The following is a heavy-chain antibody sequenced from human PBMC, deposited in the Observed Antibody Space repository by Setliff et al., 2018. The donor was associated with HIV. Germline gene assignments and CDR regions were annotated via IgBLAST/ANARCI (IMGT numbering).Heavy chain of an antibody. CDR3: ARPSAGGGYNYWYFDL. CDR1: GASISSSTDY. V-gene: IGHV4-39*01. Sequence: ETLSLTCTVSGASISSSTDYWGWIRQSPGKGLEWIGSRYYSGSTYQNPSLKSRVTIPVDTSKNQFSLKLSSVTAADTAVYYCARPSAGGGYNYWYFDLWGRGTLVTVSS. D-gene: IGHD5-12*01. J-gene: IGHJ2*01. CDR2: RYYSGST.